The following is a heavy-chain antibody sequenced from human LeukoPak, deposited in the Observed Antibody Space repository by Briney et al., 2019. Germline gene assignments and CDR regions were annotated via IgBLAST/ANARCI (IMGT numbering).Heavy chain of an antibody. CDR3: AKDSRLFTIFGVVSTPDY. CDR1: GFTFSNYA. D-gene: IGHD3-3*01. J-gene: IGHJ4*02. Sequence: GGSLRLSCAASGFTFSNYAIHWVRQAPGKGLEWVSTISDNGGSTYYADSVKGRFTISRDYSKNTLYLQMNSLRAEDTAVYYCAKDSRLFTIFGVVSTPDYWGQGTLVTVSS. CDR2: ISDNGGST. V-gene: IGHV3-23*01.